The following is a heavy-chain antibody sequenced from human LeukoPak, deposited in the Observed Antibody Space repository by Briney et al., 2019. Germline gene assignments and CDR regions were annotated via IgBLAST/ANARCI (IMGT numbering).Heavy chain of an antibody. D-gene: IGHD3/OR15-3a*01. V-gene: IGHV4-39*01. Sequence: SETLSLTCTVSGGSISNKYWGWIRQPPGKGLEWIGSIYYSGSTYYNPSLKSRVTISIDTSKNQISLRLTSVTATDTAMYYCARQTGSGLFTLPGGQGTLVTVSS. CDR3: ARQTGSGLFTLP. J-gene: IGHJ4*02. CDR2: IYYSGST. CDR1: GGSISNKY.